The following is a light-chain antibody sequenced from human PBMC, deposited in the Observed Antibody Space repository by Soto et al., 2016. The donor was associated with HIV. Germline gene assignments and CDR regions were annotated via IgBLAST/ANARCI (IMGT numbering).Light chain of an antibody. Sequence: DIQMTQSPSSLSASVGDRVTITCRASQDISNSLAWYQQKPGKGPKALIYAASTLQSGVPSRFSGSGSGTDFTLTISSLQPEDVATYYCQKYNSAPWTFGQGPR. J-gene: IGKJ1*01. V-gene: IGKV1-27*01. CDR1: QDISNS. CDR3: QKYNSAPWT. CDR2: AAS.